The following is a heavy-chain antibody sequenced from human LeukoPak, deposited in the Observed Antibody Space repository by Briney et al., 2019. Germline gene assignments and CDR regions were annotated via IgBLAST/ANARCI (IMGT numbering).Heavy chain of an antibody. CDR3: ARLYDFDRSGYYYVGDY. Sequence: GESLKISCKGSGYSSSTYWIGWVRQMPGKGLEWMGIIYPGDSDTRYSPSFQGQVTISADKSISTAYLQWSSLKASDIAMYYCARLYDFDRSGYYYVGDYWGQGTLVTVSS. CDR2: IYPGDSDT. J-gene: IGHJ4*02. V-gene: IGHV5-51*01. D-gene: IGHD3-22*01. CDR1: GYSSSTYW.